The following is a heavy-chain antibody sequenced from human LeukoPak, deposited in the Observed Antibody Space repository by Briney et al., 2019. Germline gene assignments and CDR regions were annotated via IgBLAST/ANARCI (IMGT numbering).Heavy chain of an antibody. D-gene: IGHD6-13*01. V-gene: IGHV4-34*01. CDR3: ATRWGQQQLVPHNWFDP. J-gene: IGHJ5*02. Sequence: SETLSLTCAVYGGSFSGYYWSWIRQPPGKGLEWIGEINHSGSTNYNPSLKSRVTISVDTSKNQFSLKLSSVTAADTAVYYCATRWGQQQLVPHNWFDPWGQGTLVTVCS. CDR2: INHSGST. CDR1: GGSFSGYY.